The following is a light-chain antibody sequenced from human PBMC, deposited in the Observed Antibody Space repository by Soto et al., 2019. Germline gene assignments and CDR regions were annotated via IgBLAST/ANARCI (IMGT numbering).Light chain of an antibody. CDR3: QQRSNWPPT. CDR1: QSVGRY. Sequence: EIVLTQSPVTLSLSPGERATLSCRASQSVGRYLAWYQQKSGQAPRLLIYDASNRATGIPARFSGSGSGTDFTLTISTLEPEDFAVYSCQQRSNWPPTFGQGTKVDIK. V-gene: IGKV3-11*01. CDR2: DAS. J-gene: IGKJ1*01.